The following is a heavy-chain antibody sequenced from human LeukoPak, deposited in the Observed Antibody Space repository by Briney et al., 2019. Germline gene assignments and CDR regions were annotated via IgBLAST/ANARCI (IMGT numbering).Heavy chain of an antibody. J-gene: IGHJ4*02. Sequence: PGGSLRLSCAASGFTFSSYAMHWVRQAPGKGLEWVAVISYDGSNKYYADSVKGRFTISRDNSKNTLYLQMNSLRDEDTAVYYCARVGGYGDYWRSVDYWGQGTLVTVSS. CDR3: ARVGGYGDYWRSVDY. V-gene: IGHV3-30-3*01. CDR1: GFTFSSYA. CDR2: ISYDGSNK. D-gene: IGHD4-17*01.